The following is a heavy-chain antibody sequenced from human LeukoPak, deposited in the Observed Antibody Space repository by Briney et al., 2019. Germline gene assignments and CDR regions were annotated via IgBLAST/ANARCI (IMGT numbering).Heavy chain of an antibody. D-gene: IGHD4-17*01. Sequence: PSETLSLTCTVSGYSISSGYYWGWTRQPPGRGLEWIGSGSTYYNPSLKSRVTMSVDTSKNQFSLKLSSVTAADTAVYYCAREHDYGDYTGAFDIWGQGTMVTVSS. CDR2: SGST. V-gene: IGHV4-38-2*02. CDR1: GYSISSGYY. J-gene: IGHJ3*02. CDR3: AREHDYGDYTGAFDI.